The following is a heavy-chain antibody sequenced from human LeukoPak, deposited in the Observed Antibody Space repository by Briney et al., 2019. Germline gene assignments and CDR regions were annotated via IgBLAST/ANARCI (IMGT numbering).Heavy chain of an antibody. J-gene: IGHJ6*02. CDR1: GFTFSSYG. CDR3: AKDFISLSAVAGSPGGMDV. CDR2: ISYDGSNK. D-gene: IGHD6-19*01. Sequence: GGSLRLSCAASGFTFSSYGMHWVRQAPGKGLEWVAVISYDGSNKYYADSVKGRFTISRDNSKNTLYLQMNSLRAEDTAVYYCAKDFISLSAVAGSPGGMDVWGQGTTVTVSS. V-gene: IGHV3-30*18.